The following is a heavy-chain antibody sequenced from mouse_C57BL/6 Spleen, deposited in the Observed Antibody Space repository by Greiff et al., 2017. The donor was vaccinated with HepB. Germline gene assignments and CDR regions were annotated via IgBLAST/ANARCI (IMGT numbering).Heavy chain of an antibody. CDR1: GFTFSSYA. V-gene: IGHV5-4*01. CDR2: ISDGGSYT. CDR3: ARDSYDGYYGDAMDY. D-gene: IGHD2-3*01. Sequence: EVQLVESGGGLVKPGGSLKLSCAASGFTFSSYAMSWVRQTPEKRLEWVATISDGGSYTYYPDNVQGRFTISRDNAKNNLYLQMSHLKSEDTAMYYCARDSYDGYYGDAMDYWGQGTSVTVSS. J-gene: IGHJ4*01.